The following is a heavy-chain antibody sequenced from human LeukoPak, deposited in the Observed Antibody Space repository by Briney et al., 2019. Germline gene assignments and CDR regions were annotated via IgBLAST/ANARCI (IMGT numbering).Heavy chain of an antibody. D-gene: IGHD1-26*01. CDR1: GFTLSVYA. CDR3: ARDRAGSFNDAFYI. Sequence: PGGSLRLSCAASGFTLSVYAVTWVRQAPGQGLEWVSVITGTAGSTYYADSVKGRYTISRDNSKNTVYLQMNSLRAEDTAVYYCARDRAGSFNDAFYICGQGTMVTVSS. J-gene: IGHJ3*02. CDR2: ITGTAGST. V-gene: IGHV3-23*01.